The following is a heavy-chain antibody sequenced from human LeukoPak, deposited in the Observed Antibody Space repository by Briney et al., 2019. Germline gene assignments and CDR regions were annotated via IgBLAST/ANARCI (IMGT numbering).Heavy chain of an antibody. CDR1: GFTFGDYP. CDR3: QSGIRYFDWLLMSTNSQDY. J-gene: IGHJ4*02. CDR2: IRSKAYGGTT. D-gene: IGHD3-9*01. V-gene: IGHV3-49*04. Sequence: GGSLRLSCTASGFTFGDYPMSWVRQAPGKGLEWVGFIRSKAYGGTTEYAASVKGRFTISRDDSKSIAYLQMNSLKIEDTAVYYCQSGIRYFDWLLMSTNSQDYWGQGTLVTVSS.